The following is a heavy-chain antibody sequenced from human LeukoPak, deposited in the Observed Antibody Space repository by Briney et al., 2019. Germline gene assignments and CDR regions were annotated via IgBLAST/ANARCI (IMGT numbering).Heavy chain of an antibody. D-gene: IGHD4-17*01. J-gene: IGHJ1*01. CDR2: IYPGDSDT. Sequence: PGESLKISCKGSGYSFTSYWIGWVRQMPGKGLEWMGIIYPGDSDTRYSPSFQGQVTISADKSISTAYLQWSSLKASDTAMYYCARQDYGDYVFSRYFQHWGQGTLVTVSS. CDR1: GYSFTSYW. V-gene: IGHV5-51*01. CDR3: ARQDYGDYVFSRYFQH.